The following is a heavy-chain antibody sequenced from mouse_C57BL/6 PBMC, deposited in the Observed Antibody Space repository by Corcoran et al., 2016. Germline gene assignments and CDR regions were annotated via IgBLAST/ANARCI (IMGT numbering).Heavy chain of an antibody. Sequence: QVQLQQSGPELVKPGASVKLSCKASGYTFTSYDINWVKQRPGQGLEWIGWIYPRDGSTKYNEKFKGKATLTVDTSSSTAYMELHSLTSEDSAVYFCARRGYYYGSSYDLDYWGQGTTLTVSS. D-gene: IGHD1-1*01. CDR2: IYPRDGST. CDR1: GYTFTSYD. CDR3: ARRGYYYGSSYDLDY. J-gene: IGHJ2*01. V-gene: IGHV1-85*01.